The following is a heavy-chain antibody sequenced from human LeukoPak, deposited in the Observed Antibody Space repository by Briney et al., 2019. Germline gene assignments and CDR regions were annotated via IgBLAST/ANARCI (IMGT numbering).Heavy chain of an antibody. V-gene: IGHV3-48*03. J-gene: IGHJ3*02. CDR1: GFSVGTYE. CDR3: ATEGIAGPSGYDAFDI. Sequence: GGSLRLSCTTSGFSVGTYEMNWVRQAPGKGLEWLSNIGPGDRTLYNADTVQGRFTISRDNAKNSVYLQMSSLRDDDTGVYYCATEGIAGPSGYDAFDIWGQGTVVTVSS. CDR2: IGPGDRTL. D-gene: IGHD5-12*01.